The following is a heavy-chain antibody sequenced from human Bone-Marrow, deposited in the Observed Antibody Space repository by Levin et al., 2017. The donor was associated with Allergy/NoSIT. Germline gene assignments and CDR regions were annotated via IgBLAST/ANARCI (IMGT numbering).Heavy chain of an antibody. CDR2: ISGSGSNT. J-gene: IGHJ4*01. D-gene: IGHD3-22*01. Sequence: GGSLRLSCAASGLIFSNYAMNWVRQAPGKGLEWVSQISGSGSNTHYADSVRGRFTFSRDNSNNTVYLQMNSLRADDTAAYYCAGYDTSSYHSQFDWWCHGTLVTVSS. CDR1: GLIFSNYA. V-gene: IGHV3-23*01. CDR3: AGYDTSSYHSQFDW.